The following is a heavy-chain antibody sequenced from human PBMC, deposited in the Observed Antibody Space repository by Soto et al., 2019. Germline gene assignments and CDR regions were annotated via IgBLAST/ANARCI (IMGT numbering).Heavy chain of an antibody. CDR1: GGTFSSYA. CDR3: ARLLEYSSSSGGRYFDY. CDR2: IIPIFGTA. V-gene: IGHV1-69*13. J-gene: IGHJ4*02. D-gene: IGHD6-6*01. Sequence: ASVKVSCKASGGTFSSYAISWVRQAPGQGLEWMGGIIPIFGTANYAQKFQGRVTITADESTSTAYMELSSLRSEDTAVYYCARLLEYSSSSGGRYFDYWGQGTLVTVSS.